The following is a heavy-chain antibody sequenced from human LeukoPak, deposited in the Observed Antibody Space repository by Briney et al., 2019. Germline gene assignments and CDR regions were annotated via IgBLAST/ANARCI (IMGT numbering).Heavy chain of an antibody. CDR2: INNDGSGT. D-gene: IGHD3-10*01. CDR1: GFTFSSYW. CDR3: AREAGYYGSGSYFTCDY. V-gene: IGHV3-74*01. Sequence: GGSLRLSCAASGFTFSSYWMHWVRQAPGKGPVWVSRINNDGSGTTYADSVKGRFTISRDDAKNTLYLQMNSLRAEDTAVYYCAREAGYYGSGSYFTCDYWGQGSLVTVSS. J-gene: IGHJ4*02.